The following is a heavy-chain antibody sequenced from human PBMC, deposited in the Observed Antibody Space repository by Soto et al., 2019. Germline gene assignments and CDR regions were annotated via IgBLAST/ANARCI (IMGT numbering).Heavy chain of an antibody. J-gene: IGHJ6*02. CDR2: IYYSGST. CDR1: GGSISSGDYY. CDR3: ARDAYDYVWGSYLMDV. Sequence: QVQLQESGPGLVKPSQTLSLTCTVSGGSISSGDYYWSWIRQPPGKGLEWIGYIYYSGSTYYNPSLKSRVTISVDTSKNQLSLKLSSVTAADTAVYYCARDAYDYVWGSYLMDVWGQGTTVTVSS. D-gene: IGHD3-16*02. V-gene: IGHV4-30-4*01.